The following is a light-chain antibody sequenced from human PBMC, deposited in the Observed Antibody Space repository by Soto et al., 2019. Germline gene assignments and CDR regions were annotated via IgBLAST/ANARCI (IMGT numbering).Light chain of an antibody. CDR3: ISYTTSRFYV. V-gene: IGLV2-14*01. CDR1: SSDVGCYNF. J-gene: IGLJ3*02. Sequence: QSALTQPASVSGSPGQSITISCTGTSSDVGCYNFVSWYQHHPGKAPKLIISGVSNRPSGVSNRFSGSKSDNTASLTISGLDADDEADYCCISYTTSRFYVFGGGTKVTVL. CDR2: GVS.